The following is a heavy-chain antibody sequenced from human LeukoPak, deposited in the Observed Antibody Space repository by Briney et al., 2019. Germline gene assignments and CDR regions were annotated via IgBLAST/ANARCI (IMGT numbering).Heavy chain of an antibody. V-gene: IGHV3-23*01. J-gene: IGHJ4*02. D-gene: IGHD5-24*01. CDR2: ISGSGTST. CDR1: GFTFSSYA. CDR3: AKDLQLHY. Sequence: GGSLRLSCAASGFTFSSYAMSWVRQAPGKGLEWVSSISGSGTSTYYADSVKGRFTISRGNSKNTLYLQMNSLRAEDAAVYYCAKDLQLHYWGQGALVTVSS.